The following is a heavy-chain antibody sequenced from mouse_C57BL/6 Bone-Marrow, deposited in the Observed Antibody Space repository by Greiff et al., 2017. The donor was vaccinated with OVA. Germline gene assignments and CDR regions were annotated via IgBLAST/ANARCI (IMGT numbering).Heavy chain of an antibody. CDR3: AGYYFFAY. CDR2: IYPRSGNT. Sequence: VKLMESGAELARPGASVKLSCKASGYTFTSYGISWVKQRTGQGLEWIGEIYPRSGNTYYNEKFKGKATLTADKSSSTAYMELRSLTSEDSAVYFCAGYYFFAYWGQGTLVTVSA. J-gene: IGHJ3*01. D-gene: IGHD1-1*01. V-gene: IGHV1-81*01. CDR1: GYTFTSYG.